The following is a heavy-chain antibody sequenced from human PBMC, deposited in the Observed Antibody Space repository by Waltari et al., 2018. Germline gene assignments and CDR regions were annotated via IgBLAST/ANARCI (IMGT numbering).Heavy chain of an antibody. Sequence: QVQLQESGPGLVKPAETLSLTCSVSGDSISGYYWSWVRQAAGKGPEWIGRIDSDGTTNLKPALRSRVTMSVDTSKNHFFLRLNSVTAADTAVYYCARDIGPAGRGSYWDTFDIGGQGTTVTVSS. D-gene: IGHD1-26*01. J-gene: IGHJ3*02. CDR2: IDSDGTT. V-gene: IGHV4-4*07. CDR1: GDSISGYY. CDR3: ARDIGPAGRGSYWDTFDI.